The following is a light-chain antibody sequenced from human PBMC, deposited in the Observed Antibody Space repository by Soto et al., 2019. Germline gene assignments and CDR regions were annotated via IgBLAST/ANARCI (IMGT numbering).Light chain of an antibody. V-gene: IGKV1-5*01. J-gene: IGKJ4*01. Sequence: DIQMTQSPSTLSASVGDRVTVTCRASQSISSWLAWYQQKAGKAPKLLMYSASILHTGVSSRFTGGGSGTEFTLTINSLQPEDFATYYCQQSDTLPITFGGGTKVDIK. CDR2: SAS. CDR1: QSISSW. CDR3: QQSDTLPIT.